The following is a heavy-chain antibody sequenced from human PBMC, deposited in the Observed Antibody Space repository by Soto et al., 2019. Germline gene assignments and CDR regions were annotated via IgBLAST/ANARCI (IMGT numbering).Heavy chain of an antibody. CDR3: TTGLSNGYYNFDY. Sequence: WGAPRLSFAAPWFTFKKARMRWVRPAPGKGLEWVGRIKGEADGGTTDYAAPVKGRITISRDHSKDTLYLQMNSLKTEDTAVYYCTTGLSNGYYNFDYWGQGTPVTVSS. V-gene: IGHV3-15*01. CDR2: IKGEADGGTT. J-gene: IGHJ4*02. CDR1: WFTFKKAR. D-gene: IGHD3-22*01.